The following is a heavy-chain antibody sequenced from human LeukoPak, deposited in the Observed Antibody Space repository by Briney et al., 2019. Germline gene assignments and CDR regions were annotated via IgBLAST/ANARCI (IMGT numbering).Heavy chain of an antibody. V-gene: IGHV1-8*01. CDR3: ARHSSSWYEPNFYGMDV. CDR2: MKPNSGNT. CDR1: GYTFTSYD. D-gene: IGHD6-13*01. J-gene: IGHJ6*02. Sequence: GASVKVSCKASGYTFTSYDINWVRQATGQGLEWMGWMKPNSGNTGYAQKFQGRVTMTRNTSISTAYMELSSLRSEDTAVYYCARHSSSWYEPNFYGMDVWGQGTTVTVSS.